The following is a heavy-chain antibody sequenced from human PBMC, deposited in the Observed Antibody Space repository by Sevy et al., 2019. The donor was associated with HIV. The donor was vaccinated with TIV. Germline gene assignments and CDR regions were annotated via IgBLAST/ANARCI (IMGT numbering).Heavy chain of an antibody. CDR2: IDYSGST. D-gene: IGHD1-26*01. CDR3: ARGGGSYIYGMDV. CDR1: GGSISSYY. Sequence: SETLSLTCTVSGGSISSYYWSWIRQPPGKGLEWIGYIDYSGSTNYNPSLKSRVTISVDTSKTQFSLKLSSVTAADTAVYYCARGGGSYIYGMDVWGQGTTVTVSS. J-gene: IGHJ6*02. V-gene: IGHV4-59*13.